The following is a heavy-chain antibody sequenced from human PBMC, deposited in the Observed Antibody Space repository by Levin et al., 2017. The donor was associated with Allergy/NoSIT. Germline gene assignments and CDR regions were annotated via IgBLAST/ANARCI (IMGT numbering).Heavy chain of an antibody. CDR2: ISGAGGRT. D-gene: IGHD3/OR15-3a*01. CDR3: AKNLWADEDYDFLPGQFDY. Sequence: GESLKISCAASGFTFDTFTMSWVRQRPGKGLEWLSDISGAGGRTYYADPVKGRITIFRDNSQRTIYQKMNSLRGEEAAVLYFAKNLWADEDYDFLPGQFDYWGQGTLVTVSS. J-gene: IGHJ4*02. CDR1: GFTFDTFT. V-gene: IGHV3-23*01.